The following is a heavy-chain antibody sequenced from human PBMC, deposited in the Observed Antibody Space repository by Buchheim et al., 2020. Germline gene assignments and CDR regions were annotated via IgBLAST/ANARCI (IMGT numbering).Heavy chain of an antibody. D-gene: IGHD3-16*01. CDR1: GFTFSNYN. V-gene: IGHV3-33*01. J-gene: IGHJ4*02. CDR3: ARGTFGIDY. Sequence: QVHLVESGGGVVQPGRSLRLSCAASGFTFSNYNINWVRQAPGKGLEWVAVIWYDGSKKYYADSVKGRFTISRDNSQNKLFLQMNSLRAEDTAVYYCARGTFGIDYWGQGTL. CDR2: IWYDGSKK.